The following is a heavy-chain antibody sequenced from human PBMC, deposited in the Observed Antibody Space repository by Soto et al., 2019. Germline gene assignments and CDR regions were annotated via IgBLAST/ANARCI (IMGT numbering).Heavy chain of an antibody. J-gene: IGHJ1*01. V-gene: IGHV1-69*13. D-gene: IGHD3-22*01. CDR3: ASVSGPLYYYDSPFQH. CDR2: IIPIFGTA. Sequence: SVKVSCKASGGTFSSYAISWVRQAPGQGLEWMGGIIPIFGTANYAQKFQGRVTITADESTSTAYMELSSLRSEDTAVYYCASVSGPLYYYDSPFQHWGQGTLVTVSS. CDR1: GGTFSSYA.